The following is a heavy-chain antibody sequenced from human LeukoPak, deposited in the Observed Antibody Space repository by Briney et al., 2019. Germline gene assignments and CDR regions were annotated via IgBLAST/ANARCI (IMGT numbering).Heavy chain of an antibody. J-gene: IGHJ4*02. CDR1: GFTFSSYS. V-gene: IGHV3-21*01. CDR3: ARGSIAAQD. CDR2: ISSSSSYI. D-gene: IGHD6-6*01. Sequence: GGSLRLSCAASGFTFSSYSMNWIRQAPGKGLEWVSFISSSSSYIYYADSVKGRFTISRDNAKNSPYLQMNSLRAEDTAVYYCARGSIAAQDWGQGTLVTVSS.